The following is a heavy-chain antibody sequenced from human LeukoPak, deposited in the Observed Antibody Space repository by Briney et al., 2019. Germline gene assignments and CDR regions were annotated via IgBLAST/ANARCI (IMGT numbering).Heavy chain of an antibody. D-gene: IGHD6-6*01. J-gene: IGHJ5*02. Sequence: SETLSLTCTVSGGSISSYYWSWIRQPPGKGLEWIGYIHYSGSTNYNPSLKSRLTISVETSKNQFSLKLRSVTAADTAVYYCARGLGPSAMFDPWRQGSLVTVSS. CDR1: GGSISSYY. CDR3: ARGLGPSAMFDP. V-gene: IGHV4-59*01. CDR2: IHYSGST.